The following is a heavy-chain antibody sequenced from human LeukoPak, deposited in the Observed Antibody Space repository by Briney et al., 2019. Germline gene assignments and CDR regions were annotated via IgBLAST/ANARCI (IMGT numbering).Heavy chain of an antibody. J-gene: IGHJ4*02. D-gene: IGHD3-10*01. CDR2: IWFDGSNK. CDR1: GFTFSSYG. Sequence: VKPGGSLRLSCVASGFTFSSYGMHWVRQAPGKGLEWVAVIWFDGSNKYYADSVKGRFTISSDNSKNTLYLQMDSLRAEDTSVYYCATDGQTGGLGYFDYWGQGTLVTVSS. CDR3: ATDGQTGGLGYFDY. V-gene: IGHV3-33*01.